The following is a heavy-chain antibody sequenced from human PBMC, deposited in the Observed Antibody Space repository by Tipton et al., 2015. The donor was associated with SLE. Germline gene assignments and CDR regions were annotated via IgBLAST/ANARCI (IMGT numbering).Heavy chain of an antibody. J-gene: IGHJ4*02. D-gene: IGHD3-10*01. V-gene: IGHV4-34*01. CDR1: GGSFSGYY. CDR2: INHSGST. CDR3: ARGRGNYGSGSYPFDY. Sequence: TLSLTCAVYGGSFSGYYWSWIRQPPGKGLEWIGEINHSGSTNYNPSLKSRVTISVDTSKNQFSLKLSSVTAADTAVYYCARGRGNYGSGSYPFDYWGQGTLVTVSS.